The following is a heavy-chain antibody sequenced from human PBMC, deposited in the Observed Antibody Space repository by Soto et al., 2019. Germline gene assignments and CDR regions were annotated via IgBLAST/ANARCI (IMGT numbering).Heavy chain of an antibody. CDR1: RGSISSYY. J-gene: IGHJ4*02. Sequence: PSETLSLTCTVPRGSISSYYWSWIRQPPGKGLEWIGYIYYSGSTNYNPSLKSRVTISVDTSNNQFSLKLSYVTAADTAVYYCARRWGAAFDYWGQGTLVTVS. V-gene: IGHV4-59*08. CDR3: ARRWGAAFDY. CDR2: IYYSGST. D-gene: IGHD1-26*01.